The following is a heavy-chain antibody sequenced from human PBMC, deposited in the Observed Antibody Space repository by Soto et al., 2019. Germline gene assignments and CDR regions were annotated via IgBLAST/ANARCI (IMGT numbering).Heavy chain of an antibody. V-gene: IGHV4-61*01. Sequence: SETLSLTCTVSGGSVSSASYYWSWIRQPPGKGLEWIGYIYYSGSTNYNPSLKSRVTISVDTSKNQFSLKLSSVTAADTAVYYCARRGRLERGIGYYYGVDVWGQGTTVTVSS. CDR1: GGSVSSASYY. J-gene: IGHJ6*02. CDR2: IYYSGST. CDR3: ARRGRLERGIGYYYGVDV. D-gene: IGHD1-1*01.